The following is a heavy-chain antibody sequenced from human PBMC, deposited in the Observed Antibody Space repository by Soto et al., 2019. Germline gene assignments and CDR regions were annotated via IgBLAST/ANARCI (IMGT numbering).Heavy chain of an antibody. V-gene: IGHV4-59*01. Sequence: SETLSLTCTVSGGSISSYYWSWIRQPPGKGLEWIGYIYYSGSTNYNPSLKSRVTISVDTSKNQFSLKLSSVTAADTAVYYCARDLYCSSTGCYHGTGGQRDYYYYGMDFWGQGTTVTVSS. CDR1: GGSISSYY. CDR3: ARDLYCSSTGCYHGTGGQRDYYYYGMDF. D-gene: IGHD2-2*01. J-gene: IGHJ6*02. CDR2: IYYSGST.